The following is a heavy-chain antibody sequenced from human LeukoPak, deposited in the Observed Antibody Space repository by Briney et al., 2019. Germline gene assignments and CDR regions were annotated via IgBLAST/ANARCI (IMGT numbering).Heavy chain of an antibody. CDR2: ISGSGGAT. D-gene: IGHD3-10*01. J-gene: IGHJ4*02. CDR1: GFTFSSYA. Sequence: PGGSLRLSCAASGFTFSSYAMNWVRQAPGKGLEWVSAISGSGGATYYADSVKGRFTMSKENSKNTLYLQMNSLRAEDTAVYYCAKGAYYHGSGRYFDYWGQGTLVTVSS. V-gene: IGHV3-23*01. CDR3: AKGAYYHGSGRYFDY.